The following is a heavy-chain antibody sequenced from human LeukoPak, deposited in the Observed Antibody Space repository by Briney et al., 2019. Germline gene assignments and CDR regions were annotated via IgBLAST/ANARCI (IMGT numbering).Heavy chain of an antibody. CDR3: ARGVDYYDSSGSSGTLDY. D-gene: IGHD3-22*01. CDR1: GGSISSGDYY. J-gene: IGHJ4*02. Sequence: PSETLSLTCTVSGGSISSGDYYWSWIRQPPGKGLEWIGYIYYSGSTYYNPPLKSRVTISVDTSKNQFSLKLSSVTAADTAVYYCARGVDYYDSSGSSGTLDYWGQGTLVTVSS. CDR2: IYYSGST. V-gene: IGHV4-30-4*01.